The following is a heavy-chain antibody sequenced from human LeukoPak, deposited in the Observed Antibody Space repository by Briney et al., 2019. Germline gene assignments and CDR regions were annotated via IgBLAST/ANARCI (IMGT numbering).Heavy chain of an antibody. Sequence: ASVTVSFKSSVYTFTIYGISWVRQAPGQGLEWMGWISAYNGNTNYAQKFQGRVTRTTDTSTSTAYMELRSLRSDDTAVYYCARDSRYDEGYWGQGTLVTVSS. J-gene: IGHJ4*02. D-gene: IGHD5-12*01. CDR1: VYTFTIYG. V-gene: IGHV1-18*01. CDR2: ISAYNGNT. CDR3: ARDSRYDEGY.